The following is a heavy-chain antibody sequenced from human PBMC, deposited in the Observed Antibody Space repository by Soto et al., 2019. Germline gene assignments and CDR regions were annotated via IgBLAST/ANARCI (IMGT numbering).Heavy chain of an antibody. Sequence: QVPLVQSGAAVKKPGASVKVSCKASGYTFTYYYMHWVRQAPGQGLEWMGIINPSGGATSYAQKFQGRVTLTTDTSTSTVYMEVSSLRSEATAVYYCARDALSTAYFFDYWGRGTLVTVSS. CDR1: GYTFTYYY. CDR3: ARDALSTAYFFDY. CDR2: INPSGGAT. V-gene: IGHV1-46*03. J-gene: IGHJ4*02. D-gene: IGHD4-17*01.